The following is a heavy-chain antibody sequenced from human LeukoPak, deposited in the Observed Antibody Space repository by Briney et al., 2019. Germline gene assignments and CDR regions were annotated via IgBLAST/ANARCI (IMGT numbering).Heavy chain of an antibody. J-gene: IGHJ6*02. CDR1: GFTFSNYA. D-gene: IGHD2-2*01. CDR2: ISDSAVGT. Sequence: PGGSLRLSCATSGFTFSNYAMSWVRQAPGKGLEWVSIISDSAVGTYYTDSVKGRFTISRDNSKDTLYLQMNSLRAEDTAVYYCARVVPAAIGDYYYYYGMDVWGQGTTVTVSS. CDR3: ARVVPAAIGDYYYYYGMDV. V-gene: IGHV3-23*01.